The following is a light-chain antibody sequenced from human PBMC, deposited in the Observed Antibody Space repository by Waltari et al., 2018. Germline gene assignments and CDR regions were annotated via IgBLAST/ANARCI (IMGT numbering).Light chain of an antibody. V-gene: IGLV2-14*03. CDR3: GSYTSSTTLA. CDR1: SSDVGGYDY. J-gene: IGLJ1*01. Sequence: QSALTQPASMSGSPGQSITISCTGTSSDVGGYDYVSWYQQHPGKAPKLMLYDVSNRPLEVSHRFSGSKSGNTASLTISGLQADDEAEYYCGSYTSSTTLAFGTGTKVTVL. CDR2: DVS.